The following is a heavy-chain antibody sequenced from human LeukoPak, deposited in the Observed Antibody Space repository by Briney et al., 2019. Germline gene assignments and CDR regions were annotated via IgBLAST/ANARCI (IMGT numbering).Heavy chain of an antibody. J-gene: IGHJ6*02. D-gene: IGHD2-2*01. Sequence: GGSLRLSCAASGFTFSSYAMSWVRQAPGKGLEWVSAISGSGGSTYYADSVKGRFTISRDNSKNTLYLQMNSLRAEDTAVYYCAKDRGYCSSTSCPRPYGMDVWGQGTTVTASS. CDR1: GFTFSSYA. V-gene: IGHV3-23*01. CDR2: ISGSGGST. CDR3: AKDRGYCSSTSCPRPYGMDV.